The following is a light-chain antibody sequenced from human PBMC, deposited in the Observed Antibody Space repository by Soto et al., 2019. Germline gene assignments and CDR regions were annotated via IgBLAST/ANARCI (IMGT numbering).Light chain of an antibody. CDR3: CSYTDSRTHI. J-gene: IGLJ1*01. CDR1: SSDVGGYNY. Sequence: QSVLTQPASVSGSPGQSITISCTGTSSDVGGYNYVSWYQQHPGKAPKLIIFEVSYRPSGISNRFSASKSGDTASLTISGLQADDEAAYYCCSYTDSRTHIFGSGTKVTVL. CDR2: EVS. V-gene: IGLV2-14*01.